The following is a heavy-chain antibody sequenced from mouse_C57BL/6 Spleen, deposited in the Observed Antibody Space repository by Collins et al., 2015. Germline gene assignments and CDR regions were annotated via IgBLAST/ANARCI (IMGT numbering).Heavy chain of an antibody. CDR3: ARGGPDYSNSYFFDY. D-gene: IGHD2-5*01. CDR2: IYPGNGDT. Sequence: YTFTSYNIHWVKQTPRQGLEWIGAIYPGNGDTSYNQKFKGKATLTVDKSSSTAYMQLSSLTSEDSAVYFCARGGPDYSNSYFFDYWGQGTTLTVSS. CDR1: YTFTSYN. V-gene: IGHV1-12*01. J-gene: IGHJ2*01.